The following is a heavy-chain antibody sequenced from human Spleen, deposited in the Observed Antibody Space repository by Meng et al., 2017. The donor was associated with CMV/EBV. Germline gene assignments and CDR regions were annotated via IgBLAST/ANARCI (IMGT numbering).Heavy chain of an antibody. V-gene: IGHV1-46*01. CDR1: GYTFTTSY. Sequence: ASVKVSCKASGYTFTTSYLHWVRLVPGQGLEWMGIINPSGGSTTYAQNFQGRVTMTRDTSISTAYMELNNLRSDDSAVYYCARAPGINRNYEKDAFNIWGQGTNVTVSS. D-gene: IGHD1-7*01. CDR3: ARAPGINRNYEKDAFNI. CDR2: INPSGGST. J-gene: IGHJ3*02.